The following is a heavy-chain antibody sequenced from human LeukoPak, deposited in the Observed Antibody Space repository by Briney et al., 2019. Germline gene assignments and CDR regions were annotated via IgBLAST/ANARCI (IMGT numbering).Heavy chain of an antibody. Sequence: SETLSLTCTVSGGSISSYYWSWIRQPAGKGLEWIGRVYTSGSPNYNPSLESRVTMSVDTSKNQFSLNLSSVTAADTAVYYCARGGYGASSGFDYWGQGTPVTVSS. CDR1: GGSISSYY. D-gene: IGHD4-23*01. CDR2: VYTSGSP. CDR3: ARGGYGASSGFDY. V-gene: IGHV4-4*07. J-gene: IGHJ4*02.